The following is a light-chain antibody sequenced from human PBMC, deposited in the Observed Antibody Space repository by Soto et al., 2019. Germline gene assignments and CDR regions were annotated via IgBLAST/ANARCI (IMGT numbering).Light chain of an antibody. CDR2: GAS. CDR1: ESVGSNY. CDR3: HQYGTAPLT. J-gene: IGKJ3*01. Sequence: ESVLTQSPGTLSLSPGEGATLSCRASESVGSNYVAWYQQKRGQAPRLLIYGASSRATGTPDRFSGSGSGTDFTLTISRLEPEDFSVYYCHQYGTAPLTFGPGTKVVS. V-gene: IGKV3-20*01.